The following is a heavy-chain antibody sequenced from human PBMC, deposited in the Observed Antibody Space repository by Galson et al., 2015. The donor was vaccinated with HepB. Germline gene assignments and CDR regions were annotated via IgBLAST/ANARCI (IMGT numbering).Heavy chain of an antibody. J-gene: IGHJ6*02. D-gene: IGHD1-26*01. Sequence: SLRLSCAASGFTFDDYGMSWVRQAPGKGLEWVSGINWNGGSTGYADSVKGRFTISRDNAKNSLYLQMNSLRAEDTALYYCARVIMGATTDYYYGMDVWGQGTTVTVSS. CDR2: INWNGGST. V-gene: IGHV3-20*04. CDR1: GFTFDDYG. CDR3: ARVIMGATTDYYYGMDV.